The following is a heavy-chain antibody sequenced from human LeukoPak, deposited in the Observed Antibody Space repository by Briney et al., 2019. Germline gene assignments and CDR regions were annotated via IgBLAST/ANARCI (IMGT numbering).Heavy chain of an antibody. Sequence: PGGSLRLSCAASGFTFSGSAIHWVRQASGKGLEWVGRIRSKLNNYATAYAEPVKGRFTISRDDSMDTAYLQMNSLKTEDTAVYYCSRHYKSSEGSAFDIWGPGTLVTVSA. V-gene: IGHV3-73*01. J-gene: IGHJ3*02. CDR1: GFTFSGSA. D-gene: IGHD3-10*01. CDR2: IRSKLNNYAT. CDR3: SRHYKSSEGSAFDI.